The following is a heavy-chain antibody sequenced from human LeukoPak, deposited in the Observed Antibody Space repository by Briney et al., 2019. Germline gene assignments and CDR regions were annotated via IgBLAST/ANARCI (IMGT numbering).Heavy chain of an antibody. Sequence: GESLKISCKGSGYSFTSYWIGWVRQMPGKSLEWMGIIYPGDSDTRYSPSFQGQVTISADKSISTAYLQWSSLKASDTAMYYCARGAYCGGDCYLKTGDFDYWGQGTLVTVSS. CDR1: GYSFTSYW. D-gene: IGHD2-21*02. V-gene: IGHV5-51*01. CDR2: IYPGDSDT. J-gene: IGHJ4*02. CDR3: ARGAYCGGDCYLKTGDFDY.